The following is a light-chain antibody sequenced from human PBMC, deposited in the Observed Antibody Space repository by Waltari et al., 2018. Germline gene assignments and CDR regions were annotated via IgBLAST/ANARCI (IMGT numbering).Light chain of an antibody. V-gene: IGKV4-1*01. CDR1: QSVFYSSNNRNY. J-gene: IGKJ1*01. Sequence: DIMLTQSPDSLAVPLCETANHNGKSSQSVFYSSNNRNYLGWYQHKPGQPPKLLIYWASTRESGVPDRCSGSGSGTDFTLTISSLQAEDVAVYYCQQYYATPRTFGQGTKVEIK. CDR2: WAS. CDR3: QQYYATPRT.